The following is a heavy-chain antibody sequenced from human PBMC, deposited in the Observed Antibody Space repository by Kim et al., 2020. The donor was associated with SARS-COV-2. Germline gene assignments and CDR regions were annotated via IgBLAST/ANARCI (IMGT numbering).Heavy chain of an antibody. J-gene: IGHJ3*02. CDR3: TRVPGTTLVFWGAFD. V-gene: IGHV3-73*01. D-gene: IGHD3-16*01. CDR2: IRSKANSLAS. CDR1: GFTFSSSA. Sequence: GGSLRLSCAASGFTFSSSAMHWVRQASGKGLEWVGRIRSKANSLASAYAASVRGRLTIARADSKTTPYMHLHSLKTADTAVCSCTRVPGTTLVFWGAFD.